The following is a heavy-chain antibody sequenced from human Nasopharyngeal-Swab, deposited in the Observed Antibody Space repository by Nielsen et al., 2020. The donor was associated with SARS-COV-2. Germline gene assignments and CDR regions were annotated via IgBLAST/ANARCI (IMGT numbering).Heavy chain of an antibody. D-gene: IGHD3-3*01. J-gene: IGHJ1*01. CDR1: GSTFRNYA. CDR2: ISGGGGST. V-gene: IGHV3-23*01. CDR3: ARFPRYDLYSFQSEYFQD. Sequence: GGPLRFSCAAPGSTFRNYALGWVRQAPGKGLEWVSGISGGGGSTYYADSVKGRFTISRDNYNSKNTVDLQMNSLRAEDTAVYYCARFPRYDLYSFQSEYFQDWGQGTLVTVSS.